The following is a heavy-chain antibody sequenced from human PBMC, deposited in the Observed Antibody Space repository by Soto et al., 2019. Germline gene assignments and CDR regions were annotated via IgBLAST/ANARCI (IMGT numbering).Heavy chain of an antibody. V-gene: IGHV4-34*01. CDR2: INHSGST. Sequence: QVQLQQWGAGLLKPSETLSLTCAVYGGSFSGYYWSWIRQPPGKGLEWIGEINHSGSTNYNPSLKSRVTISVDTSKNQLSLKLSSVTAADTAVYYCAREKRAARPRRPYYFDYWGQGTLVTVSS. D-gene: IGHD6-6*01. J-gene: IGHJ4*02. CDR1: GGSFSGYY. CDR3: AREKRAARPRRPYYFDY.